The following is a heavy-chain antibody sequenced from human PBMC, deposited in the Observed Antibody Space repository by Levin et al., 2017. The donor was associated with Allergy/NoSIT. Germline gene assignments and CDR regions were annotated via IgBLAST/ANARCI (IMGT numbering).Heavy chain of an antibody. CDR1: GGSISSGGYS. V-gene: IGHV4-30-2*01. CDR2: IYHSGST. Sequence: SQTLSLTCAVSGGSISSGGYSWSWIRQPPGKGLEWIGYIYHSGSTYYNPSLKSRVTISVDRSKNQFSLKLSSVTAADTAVYYCARRSRYCSSTSCYSQVSVAAAGRWYFDLWGRGTLVTVSS. CDR3: ARRSRYCSSTSCYSQVSVAAAGRWYFDL. D-gene: IGHD2-2*02. J-gene: IGHJ2*01.